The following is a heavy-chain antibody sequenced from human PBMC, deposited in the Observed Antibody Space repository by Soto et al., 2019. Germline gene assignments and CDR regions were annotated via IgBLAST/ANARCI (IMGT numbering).Heavy chain of an antibody. Sequence: ESGGGVVQPGRSLRLSCAASGFTFSSYGMHWVRQAPGKGLEWVAVIWYDGSNKYYADSVKGRFTISRDNSKNTLYLQMNSLRAEDTAVYYCARDRGSRWEGGGMDVWGQGTTVTVSS. V-gene: IGHV3-33*01. CDR3: ARDRGSRWEGGGMDV. CDR2: IWYDGSNK. CDR1: GFTFSSYG. D-gene: IGHD6-13*01. J-gene: IGHJ6*02.